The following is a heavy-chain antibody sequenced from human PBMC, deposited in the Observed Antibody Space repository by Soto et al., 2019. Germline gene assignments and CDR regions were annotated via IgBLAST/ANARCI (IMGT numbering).Heavy chain of an antibody. CDR3: ARGPHSGYVSSDY. CDR2: IYSGGST. Sequence: GGSLRLSCAASGFTVSSNYMSWVRQAPGKGLEWVSVIYSGGSTYYADSVKGRFTISRDNSKNTLYLQMNSLRAEDTAVYYCARGPHSGYVSSDYWGQGTLVTVSS. D-gene: IGHD5-12*01. CDR1: GFTVSSNY. V-gene: IGHV3-53*01. J-gene: IGHJ4*02.